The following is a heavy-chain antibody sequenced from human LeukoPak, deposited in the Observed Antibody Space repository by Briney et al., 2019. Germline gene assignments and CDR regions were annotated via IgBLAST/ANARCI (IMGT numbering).Heavy chain of an antibody. CDR3: TRIFYYGTRGYYPDF. V-gene: IGHV3-72*01. J-gene: IGHJ4*02. CDR2: SKNKDYAYST. Sequence: PGGSLRLSCAASGFIFSDHHMDWVRQAPGKGLEWIGRSKNKDYAYSTVYAASVKGRFTFSRDDPKNSLYLQMNSLTTEDTAVYYCTRIFYYGTRGYYPDFWGQGTLVTVSS. D-gene: IGHD3-22*01. CDR1: GFIFSDHH.